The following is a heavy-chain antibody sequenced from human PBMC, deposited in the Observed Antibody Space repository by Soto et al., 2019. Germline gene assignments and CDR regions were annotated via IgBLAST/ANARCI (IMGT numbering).Heavy chain of an antibody. CDR1: GYTFISHG. CDR3: ASGGGGGYCSGGSCYADY. CDR2: ISGYNGNT. V-gene: IGHV1-18*01. D-gene: IGHD2-15*01. J-gene: IGHJ4*02. Sequence: QVQLVQSGAEVKKPGASVKVSCKASGYTFISHGISWVRQAPGQGLEWMGWISGYNGNTNYAQKLQGRVTMTTDTATTTGYMELGSLRSDDTAVYYCASGGGGGYCSGGSCYADYWGQGTLVTVSS.